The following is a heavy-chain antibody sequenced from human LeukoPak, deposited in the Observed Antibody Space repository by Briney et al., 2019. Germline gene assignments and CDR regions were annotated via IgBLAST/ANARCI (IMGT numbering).Heavy chain of an antibody. CDR1: GYTFTGYF. V-gene: IGHV1-46*01. Sequence: GASVKVSCKASGYTFTGYFIHWVRQAPGQGLEWVGIINPAGGSPSYAQRFQGRVTMTRNTSTSTVYMDLSSLGSEDSAVYYCAREWFGNYAGLDYWGQGTLVTVSS. CDR3: AREWFGNYAGLDY. J-gene: IGHJ4*02. D-gene: IGHD1-7*01. CDR2: INPAGGSP.